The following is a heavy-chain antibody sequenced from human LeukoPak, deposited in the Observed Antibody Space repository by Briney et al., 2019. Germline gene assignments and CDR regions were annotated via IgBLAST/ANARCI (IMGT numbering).Heavy chain of an antibody. CDR3: ARGRVSSSTWYSTYYYFFYMDF. D-gene: IGHD4-11*01. CDR2: VDHAGST. J-gene: IGHJ6*03. V-gene: IGHV4-61*03. CDR1: GGSISSSSYY. Sequence: SETLSLTCTVSGGSISSSSYYWGWIRQPPGKGLEWIGYVDHAGSTKFNPSLNGRVSISRDTSNNFFSLRLRSVTAADTAVYFCARGRVSSSTWYSTYYYFFYMDFWGKGTTVTVSS.